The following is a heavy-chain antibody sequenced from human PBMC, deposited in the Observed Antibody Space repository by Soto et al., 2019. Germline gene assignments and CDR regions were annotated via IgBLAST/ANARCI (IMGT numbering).Heavy chain of an antibody. CDR2: ISYDGSNK. J-gene: IGHJ4*02. CDR1: GFTFSSYG. D-gene: IGHD1-26*01. CDR3: AKDLDVGGSYPGDY. Sequence: QVQLVESGGGVVQPGRSLRLSCAASGFTFSSYGMHWVRQAPGKGLEWVAVISYDGSNKYYADSVKGRFTISRDNSKNTLYLQMNSLRAEDTAVYYCAKDLDVGGSYPGDYWGQGTLVTVSS. V-gene: IGHV3-30*18.